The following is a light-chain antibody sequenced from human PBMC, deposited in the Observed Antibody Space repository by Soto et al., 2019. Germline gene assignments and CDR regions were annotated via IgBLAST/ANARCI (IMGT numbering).Light chain of an antibody. J-gene: IGKJ1*01. CDR2: AAS. CDR1: QSISSN. Sequence: DIQMTQSPSSLSASVGGRVTITCRASQSISSNLNLYQQKPGKAPKLLIYAASSLQSGVPSRFSGGGSGTDFTLTISSLQPEDFATYYCQQLNSYPRRFGQGAKV. CDR3: QQLNSYPRR. V-gene: IGKV1-39*01.